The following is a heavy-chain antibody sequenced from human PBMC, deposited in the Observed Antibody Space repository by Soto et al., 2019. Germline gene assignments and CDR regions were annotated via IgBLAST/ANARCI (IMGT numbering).Heavy chain of an antibody. D-gene: IGHD6-13*01. CDR2: ITASADVT. Sequence: EVQLLESGGRLVQPGGTLGLSCAASGFTFSTYAMSWVRQAPGKGLEWVSTITASADVTYYSDSVKGRFITSRDNSQNMLFLQMNSLRAEDTATYYCHIAEGDYWVQGTLVAVSS. CDR1: GFTFSTYA. V-gene: IGHV3-23*01. CDR3: HIAEGDY. J-gene: IGHJ4*02.